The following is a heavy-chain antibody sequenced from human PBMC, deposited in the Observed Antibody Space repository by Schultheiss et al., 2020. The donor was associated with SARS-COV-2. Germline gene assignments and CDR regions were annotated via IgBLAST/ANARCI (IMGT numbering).Heavy chain of an antibody. V-gene: IGHV3-33*01. CDR3: ASLHETGDEEVDY. CDR1: GFTFSSYG. Sequence: GESLKISCAASGFTFSSYGMHWVRQAPGKGLEWVALIWYDGSRRYYADSVKGRFTISRDNSKNTLYLQMNSLRAEDTAVYYCASLHETGDEEVDYWGQGTLVTVSS. CDR2: IWYDGSRR. J-gene: IGHJ4*02. D-gene: IGHD7-27*01.